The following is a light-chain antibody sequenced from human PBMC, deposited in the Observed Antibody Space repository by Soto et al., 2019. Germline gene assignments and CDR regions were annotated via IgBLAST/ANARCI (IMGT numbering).Light chain of an antibody. V-gene: IGLV2-23*02. Sequence: QSALTQPASVSGSPGQSITISCTGTSSDIGGHNLVSWYQHHPGKAPKLLIYEATKRPSGVSDRFSGSRSGNTASLTISPLQSEDEADYSCYSFAGSATFVFGGGTKVTVL. CDR2: EAT. CDR1: SSDIGGHNL. CDR3: YSFAGSATFV. J-gene: IGLJ2*01.